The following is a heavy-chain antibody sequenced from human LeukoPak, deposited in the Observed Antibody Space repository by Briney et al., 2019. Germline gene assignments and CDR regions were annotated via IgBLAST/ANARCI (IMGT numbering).Heavy chain of an antibody. D-gene: IGHD2/OR15-2a*01. CDR2: IHSDGSI. J-gene: IGHJ4*02. CDR3: ARQLFISTSFYYIFDF. V-gene: IGHV3-66*04. CDR1: GFTVSNNY. Sequence: GGSLRLSCAASGFTVSNNYISWVRQAPEKGLEWVSVIHSDGSIYYADSAKDRFSISRDNSRNTLSLQMNSLRAEDTAVYYCARQLFISTSFYYIFDFWGQGTLVTVSS.